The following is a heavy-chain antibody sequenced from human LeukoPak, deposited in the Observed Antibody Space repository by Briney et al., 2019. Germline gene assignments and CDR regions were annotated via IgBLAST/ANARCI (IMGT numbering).Heavy chain of an antibody. CDR3: AKGYGSGNYYSDY. CDR1: GFTFSGYA. V-gene: IGHV3-69-1*01. D-gene: IGHD3-10*01. CDR2: ISSGGDK. J-gene: IGHJ4*02. Sequence: GGSLRLSCVASGFTFSGYATNWVRQAPGKGLELGWVSSISSGGDKNYADSAKGRFTISRDNAKNSLFLQLNSLRAEDTAVYYCAKGYGSGNYYSDYWGQGTLVTVSS.